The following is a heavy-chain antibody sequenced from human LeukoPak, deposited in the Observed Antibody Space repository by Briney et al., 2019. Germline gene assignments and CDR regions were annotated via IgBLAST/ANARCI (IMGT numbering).Heavy chain of an antibody. J-gene: IGHJ4*02. CDR2: LRKDGFVE. D-gene: IGHD3-9*01. Sequence: GGSLRLSCVASGFTFGAYSMGWVRQAPGKGLECVANLRKDGFVEYCVDSVKGRLTISRDNAKNSLYLQMNSLRVDDTGVYYCATWRGLQSEFEKGGQGTLVTVSS. V-gene: IGHV3-7*01. CDR1: GFTFGAYS. CDR3: ATWRGLQSEFEK.